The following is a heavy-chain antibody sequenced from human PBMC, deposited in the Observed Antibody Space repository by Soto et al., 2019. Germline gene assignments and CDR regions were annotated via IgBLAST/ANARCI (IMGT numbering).Heavy chain of an antibody. CDR2: IYYSGST. D-gene: IGHD2-15*01. CDR1: GGSISSYY. J-gene: IGHJ4*02. CDR3: ARGDCSGGSCYWGVRNTYFDY. V-gene: IGHV4-59*01. Sequence: PSETLSLTCTVSGGSISSYYWSWIRQPPGKGLEWFGYIYYSGSTNYNPSLKSRVTISVDTSKNQFSLKLSSVTAADTAVYYCARGDCSGGSCYWGVRNTYFDYWGQGTLVTVSS.